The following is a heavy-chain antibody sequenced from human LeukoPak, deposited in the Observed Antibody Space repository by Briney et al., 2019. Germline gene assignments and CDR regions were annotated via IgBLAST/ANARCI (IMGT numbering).Heavy chain of an antibody. CDR3: ARDLEDYYDSSGYYYGHDY. CDR2: ISAYNGNT. V-gene: IGHV1-18*01. CDR1: GYTFTNYG. D-gene: IGHD3-22*01. Sequence: ASVKVSCKASGYTFTNYGISWVRQAPGQGLEWMGWISAYNGNTNYAQKLQGRVTMTTDTSTSTAYMELRSLRSDDTAVYYCARDLEDYYDSSGYYYGHDYWGQGTLVTVSS. J-gene: IGHJ4*02.